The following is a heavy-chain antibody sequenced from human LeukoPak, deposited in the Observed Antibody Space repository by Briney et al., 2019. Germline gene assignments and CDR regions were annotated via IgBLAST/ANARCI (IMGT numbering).Heavy chain of an antibody. CDR3: ARDWFGETV. Sequence: WGSLRLSCAASGFTFSTYSMNWVRQAPGKGLEWVSFIRHDSTDLYYADSVKGRFTISRDNVKNLLYLQMNSLTAEDTAVYYCARDWFGETVWGRGTLVTVSS. CDR1: GFTFSTYS. CDR2: IRHDSTDL. J-gene: IGHJ4*02. V-gene: IGHV3-48*01. D-gene: IGHD3-10*01.